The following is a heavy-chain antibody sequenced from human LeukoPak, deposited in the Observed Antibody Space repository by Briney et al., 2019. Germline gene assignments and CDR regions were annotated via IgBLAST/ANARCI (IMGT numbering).Heavy chain of an antibody. D-gene: IGHD3-9*01. Sequence: GGSLRLSCAAPGFTFSSYSMNWVRQAPGKGLEWVSSITASSTAIYSADSVKGRFTISRDNAKNLLYLQMNSLRAEDTAVYYCARTYYDILTGYNPYFDYWGQGILVTVSS. J-gene: IGHJ4*02. CDR2: ITASSTAI. CDR3: ARTYYDILTGYNPYFDY. CDR1: GFTFSSYS. V-gene: IGHV3-21*01.